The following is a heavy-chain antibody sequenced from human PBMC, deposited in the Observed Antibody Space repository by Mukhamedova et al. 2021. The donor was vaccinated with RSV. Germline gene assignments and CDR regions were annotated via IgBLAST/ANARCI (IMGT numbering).Heavy chain of an antibody. J-gene: IGHJ6*02. V-gene: IGHV1-3*01. Sequence: RLEWMGWINGGNGNIKYSHKFQGRVTITSDTSATTAYMELSSLRSEDTAVYYCARDRLIWQWLVLYLLDVWGQGTTATVSS. CDR3: ARDRLIWQWLVLYLLDV. D-gene: IGHD6-19*01. CDR2: INGGNGNI.